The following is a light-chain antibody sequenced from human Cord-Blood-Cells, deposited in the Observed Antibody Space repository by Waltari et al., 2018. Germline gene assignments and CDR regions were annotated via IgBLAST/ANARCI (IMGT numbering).Light chain of an antibody. V-gene: IGLV2-14*01. CDR3: SSYTSSSTLV. CDR1: SRDVRGYNY. J-gene: IGLJ2*01. CDR2: DVS. Sequence: QSALTQPASVSGSPGQSITISCTAISRDVRGYNYVSWYQQHPGKAPKLMIYDVSKRPSGVSNRFSGSKSGNTASLTISGLQAEDEADYYCSSYTSSSTLVFGGGTKLTVL.